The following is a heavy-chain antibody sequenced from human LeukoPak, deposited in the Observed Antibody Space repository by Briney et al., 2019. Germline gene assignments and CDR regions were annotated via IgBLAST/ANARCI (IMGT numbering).Heavy chain of an antibody. V-gene: IGHV3-7*01. CDR2: IKRDGSVI. D-gene: IGHD2-21*01. J-gene: IGHJ3*02. CDR3: ARDFNPSCGDNCYLDAFDI. CDR1: GFIFSKYW. Sequence: GGSLGLSCAASGFIFSKYWMTWVRQAPGKGLEWVANIKRDGSVIHYVDSVKGRLTISRDNAKNSLYLQMDSLRDEDTAVYYCARDFNPSCGDNCYLDAFDIWGQGTMVTVSS.